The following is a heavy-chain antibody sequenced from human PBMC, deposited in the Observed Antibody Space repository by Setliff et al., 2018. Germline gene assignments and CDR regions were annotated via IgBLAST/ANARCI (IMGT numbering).Heavy chain of an antibody. CDR3: ARASRFGTTVWKGDYYMDV. D-gene: IGHD4-4*01. Sequence: ASVKVSCKASGYTFNNYAINWVRQAPGQGLEWMGWINTNTGNPSYAQGFTGRFVFSLDTSVSTAYLQISSLKAEDSAVYYCARASRFGTTVWKGDYYMDVWGKGTTVTVSS. CDR2: INTNTGNP. CDR1: GYTFNNYA. J-gene: IGHJ6*03. V-gene: IGHV7-4-1*02.